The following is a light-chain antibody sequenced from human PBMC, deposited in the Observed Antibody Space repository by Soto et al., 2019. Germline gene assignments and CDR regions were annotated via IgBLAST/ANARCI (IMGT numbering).Light chain of an antibody. Sequence: QSVLTQPRSVSGSPGQSVTISCTGTSSDVGGYNYVSWYQQHPGKAPKFFIYDVYNRPSGVPDRFSGSKSGNTASLTISGLQAEDEADYYCCSYAGSNTLLFGGGTKVTVL. CDR1: SSDVGGYNY. CDR3: CSYAGSNTLL. CDR2: DVY. V-gene: IGLV2-11*01. J-gene: IGLJ2*01.